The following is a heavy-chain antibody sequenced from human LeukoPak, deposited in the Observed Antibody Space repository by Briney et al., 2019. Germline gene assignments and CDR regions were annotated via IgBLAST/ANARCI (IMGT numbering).Heavy chain of an antibody. CDR1: GYTFTSYG. CDR2: ISAYNGNT. V-gene: IGHV1-18*01. D-gene: IGHD2-21*02. CDR3: ARVNCGGDCYRNWFDP. Sequence: ASVKVSCKASGYTFTSYGISWVRQAPGQGLEWMGWISAYNGNTNYAQKLQGWVTMTRDTSISTAYMELSRLRSDDTAVYYCARVNCGGDCYRNWFDPWGQGTLVTVSS. J-gene: IGHJ5*02.